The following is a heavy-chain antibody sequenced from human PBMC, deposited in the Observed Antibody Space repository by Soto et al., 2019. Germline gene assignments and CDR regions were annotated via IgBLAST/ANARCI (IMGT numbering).Heavy chain of an antibody. Sequence: PGGSLRLSCAASGFTFSSYGMHRVRQAPGKGLEWVAVIWYDGSNKYYADSVKGRFTISRDNSKNTLYLQMNSLRAEDTAVYYCARDAGLYCGGDCYMNYFDYWGQGTLVTVSS. V-gene: IGHV3-33*01. CDR1: GFTFSSYG. CDR2: IWYDGSNK. CDR3: ARDAGLYCGGDCYMNYFDY. D-gene: IGHD2-21*02. J-gene: IGHJ4*02.